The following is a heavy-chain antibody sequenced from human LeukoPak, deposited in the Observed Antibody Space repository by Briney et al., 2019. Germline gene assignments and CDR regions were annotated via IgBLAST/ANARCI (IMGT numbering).Heavy chain of an antibody. V-gene: IGHV1-3*01. Sequence: ASVKVSCKASGYTFTSYAMHWVRQAPGQRLEWMGWINAGNGNTKYSQKFQGRVTITRDTSASTAYMELSSLRSEDTAVYYCARDLLAEYYYYGMDVWGQGTTVTVSS. CDR1: GYTFTSYA. J-gene: IGHJ6*02. D-gene: IGHD6-19*01. CDR2: INAGNGNT. CDR3: ARDLLAEYYYYGMDV.